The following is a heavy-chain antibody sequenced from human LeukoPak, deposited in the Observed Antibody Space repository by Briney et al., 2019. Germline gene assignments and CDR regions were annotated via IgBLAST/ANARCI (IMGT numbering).Heavy chain of an antibody. D-gene: IGHD2-2*01. CDR3: ASRTRNCSSTSYQIFDY. V-gene: IGHV1-18*01. CDR1: GYSFTSYG. J-gene: IGHJ4*02. CDR2: ISAYNGNT. Sequence: ASVKVSCKASGYSFTSYGISWVRQAPGQGLEWMGWISAYNGNTNYAQKLQGRVTMTTDTSTSTAYMELRSLRSDDTAVYYCASRTRNCSSTSYQIFDYWGQGTLVTVSS.